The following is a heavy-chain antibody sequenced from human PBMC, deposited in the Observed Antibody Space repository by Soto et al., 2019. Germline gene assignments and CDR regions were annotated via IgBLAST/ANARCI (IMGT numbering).Heavy chain of an antibody. J-gene: IGHJ4*02. Sequence: GASVKVSCKASGYTFTSYGISWVRQAPGQGLEWMGWISAYNGNTNYAQKLQGRVTMTTDTSTSTAYMELRSLRSDDTAVYYCARNVPSAYYYVSRGPTEGAFDHWGQGTLVTVSS. CDR1: GYTFTSYG. V-gene: IGHV1-18*01. CDR3: ARNVPSAYYYVSRGPTEGAFDH. D-gene: IGHD3-22*01. CDR2: ISAYNGNT.